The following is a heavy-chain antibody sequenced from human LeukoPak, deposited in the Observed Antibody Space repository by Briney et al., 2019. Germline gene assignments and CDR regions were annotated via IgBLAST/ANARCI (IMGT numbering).Heavy chain of an antibody. CDR1: GGSISSYY. J-gene: IGHJ4*02. Sequence: SETLSLTCTVSGGSISSYYWSWIRQPPGKGLEWIGYIYYSGSTNYNPPFKSRVTISVDTSKNQFSLKLSSVTAADTAVYYCARAQWELLGYFDYWGQGTLVTVSS. CDR3: ARAQWELLGYFDY. V-gene: IGHV4-59*01. CDR2: IYYSGST. D-gene: IGHD1-26*01.